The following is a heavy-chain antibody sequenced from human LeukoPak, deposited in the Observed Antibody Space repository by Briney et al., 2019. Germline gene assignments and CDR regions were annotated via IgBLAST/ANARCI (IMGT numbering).Heavy chain of an antibody. V-gene: IGHV3-13*01. J-gene: IGHJ6*03. CDR3: ARGFYGDSSYYYYYMDV. CDR2: IGTAGDT. Sequence: PGGSLRLSCAASGFTFSSYDMHWVRQATGKGLEWVSAIGTAGDTYYPGSVKGRFTTSRENAKNSLYLQMNSLRAGDTAVYYCARGFYGDSSYYYYYMDVWGKGTTVTVPS. D-gene: IGHD3-22*01. CDR1: GFTFSSYD.